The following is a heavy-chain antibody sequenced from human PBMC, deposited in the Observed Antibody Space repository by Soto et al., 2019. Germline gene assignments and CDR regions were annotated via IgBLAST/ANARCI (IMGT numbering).Heavy chain of an antibody. CDR3: AMVDVYVTPSPQDV. J-gene: IGHJ6*02. CDR1: GYSFTRYG. V-gene: IGHV1-18*01. Sequence: QVHLVQSGAEVKNPGASVKVSCKASGYSFTRYGIGWARQAPGQGLEWMGWINAYNGNTNYAQNLQGRLTLTTDTPTTTAYMELRSLRSNATAIYYCAMVDVYVTPSPQDVWGQGTTVTVSS. CDR2: INAYNGNT. D-gene: IGHD3-16*01.